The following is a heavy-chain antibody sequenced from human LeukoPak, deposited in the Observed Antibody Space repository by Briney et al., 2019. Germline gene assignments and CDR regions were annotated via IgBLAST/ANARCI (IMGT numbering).Heavy chain of an antibody. CDR3: ARPLTKSGGADY. J-gene: IGHJ4*02. D-gene: IGHD4/OR15-4a*01. Sequence: HGESLKISCKGSGYSFSSYWIGWVRQMPGKGLEWMGMFYPGDSDTRYSPSFQGQVTISADKSITTAYLQWSTLKASDTAIYYCARPLTKSGGADYWGQGALVTVSS. CDR2: FYPGDSDT. CDR1: GYSFSSYW. V-gene: IGHV5-51*01.